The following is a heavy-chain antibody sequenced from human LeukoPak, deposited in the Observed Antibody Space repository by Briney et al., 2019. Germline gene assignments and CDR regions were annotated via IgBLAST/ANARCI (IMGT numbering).Heavy chain of an antibody. CDR2: ISSSGST. CDR3: SRGQQWFDP. Sequence: PSETLSLTCTVSGASISSYYWSWIRQPPGKGLEWIAYISSSGSTKYNPSLKSRLTLSVDTSKNQFSLKLTSMTAADTAVYYCSRGQQWFDPWGQGTLVTVSS. V-gene: IGHV4-59*08. J-gene: IGHJ5*02. CDR1: GASISSYY.